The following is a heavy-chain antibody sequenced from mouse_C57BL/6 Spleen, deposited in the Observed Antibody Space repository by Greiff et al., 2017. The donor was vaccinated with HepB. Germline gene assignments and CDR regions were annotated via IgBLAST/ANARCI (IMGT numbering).Heavy chain of an antibody. Sequence: VQLKQSGAELVKPGASVKLSCTASGFNIKDYYMHWVKQRTEQGLEWIGRIDPEDGETKYAPKFQGKATITADTSSNTADLQLSSLTSEDTAVYYCARNYDYDPVAYWGQGTLVTVSA. CDR2: IDPEDGET. J-gene: IGHJ3*01. CDR3: ARNYDYDPVAY. D-gene: IGHD2-4*01. CDR1: GFNIKDYY. V-gene: IGHV14-2*01.